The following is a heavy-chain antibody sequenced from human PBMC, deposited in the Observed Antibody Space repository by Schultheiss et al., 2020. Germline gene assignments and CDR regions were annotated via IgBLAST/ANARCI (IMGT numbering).Heavy chain of an antibody. CDR2: TYSSGTT. V-gene: IGHV4-59*01. CDR1: GGSITRNY. Sequence: SQTLSLTCSIFGGSITRNYWSWIRQPPGQGLEWIGYTYSSGTTSYSPALKSRLTISVDKSKNQFSLNLSSVTAADTAVYFCARGNTMMSNWFDVWGQGILVTVSS. CDR3: ARGNTMMSNWFDV. D-gene: IGHD1/OR15-1a*01. J-gene: IGHJ5*02.